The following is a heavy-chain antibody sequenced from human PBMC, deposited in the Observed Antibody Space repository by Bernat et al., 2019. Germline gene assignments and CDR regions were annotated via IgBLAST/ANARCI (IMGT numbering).Heavy chain of an antibody. D-gene: IGHD1-26*01. CDR3: ARHRNKGESGPTFDY. Sequence: QVQLQESGPGLVKPSETLSLTCTVSSDSISSYYWSWIRQPPGDGLEWIGCVYYSRNSDYNPSLKSRATISIDTSKNQVSLKLKSVTAADTAVYFCARHRNKGESGPTFDYWGQGTLVTVSS. J-gene: IGHJ4*02. CDR1: SDSISSYY. CDR2: VYYSRNS. V-gene: IGHV4-59*08.